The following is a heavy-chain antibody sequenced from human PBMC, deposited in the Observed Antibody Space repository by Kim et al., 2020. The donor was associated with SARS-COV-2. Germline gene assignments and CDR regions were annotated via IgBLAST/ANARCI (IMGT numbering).Heavy chain of an antibody. D-gene: IGHD4-17*01. V-gene: IGHV1-46*01. CDR3: ARGDGDYILGAY. J-gene: IGHJ4*02. CDR2: FNPSDDSA. Sequence: ASVKVSCKASGYTFTNYYIHWVRQAPGQGLEWMGIFNPSDDSATYAQKFQGRVTMTRDTSTSTVFMVLSSLRPEDTALYYCARGDGDYILGAYWGQGTLVTVSS. CDR1: GYTFTNYY.